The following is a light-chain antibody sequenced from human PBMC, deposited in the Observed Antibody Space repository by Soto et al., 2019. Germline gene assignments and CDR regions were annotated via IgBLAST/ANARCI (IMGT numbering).Light chain of an antibody. CDR3: QQYNDDTPRT. CDR1: QFISIW. V-gene: IGKV1-5*03. Sequence: DIEMTQSPSTLSAFVGDRVTITCRASQFISIWLAWYQQKPGKAPKLLIYRASSLESGVPSRFSGSVSVTEFTLTISSLQPDDSASYYCQQYNDDTPRTFGQGTKVEIK. J-gene: IGKJ1*01. CDR2: RAS.